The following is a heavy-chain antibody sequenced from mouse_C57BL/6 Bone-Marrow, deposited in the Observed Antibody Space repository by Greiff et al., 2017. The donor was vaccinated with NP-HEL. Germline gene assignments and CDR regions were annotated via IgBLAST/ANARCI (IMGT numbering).Heavy chain of an antibody. CDR2: ISDGGSYT. CDR1: GFTFSSYA. CDR3: ARVWLHRVYYAMDY. D-gene: IGHD2-2*01. J-gene: IGHJ4*01. Sequence: EVNVVESGGGLVKPGGSLKLSCAASGFTFSSYAMSWVRQTPEKRLEWVATISDGGSYTYYPDNVKGRFTISRDNAKNNLYLQMSHLKSEDTAMYYFARVWLHRVYYAMDYWGQGTSVTVSS. V-gene: IGHV5-4*03.